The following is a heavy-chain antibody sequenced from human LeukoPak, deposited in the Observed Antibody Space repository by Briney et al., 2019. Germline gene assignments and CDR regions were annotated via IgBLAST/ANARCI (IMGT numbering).Heavy chain of an antibody. J-gene: IGHJ4*02. Sequence: SGGSLRLSCAASGFTFSSYAMSWVRQAPGTGLEWVSAISGSGGSTYYADSVKGRFTISRDNSKNTLYLQMNSLRAEDTAVYYCAKALGFMVRGVITYYFDYWGQGTLVTVSS. CDR2: ISGSGGST. CDR1: GFTFSSYA. CDR3: AKALGFMVRGVITYYFDY. D-gene: IGHD3-10*01. V-gene: IGHV3-23*01.